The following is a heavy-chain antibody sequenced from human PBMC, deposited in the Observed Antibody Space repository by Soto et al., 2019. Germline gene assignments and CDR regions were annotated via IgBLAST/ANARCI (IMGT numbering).Heavy chain of an antibody. J-gene: IGHJ4*02. V-gene: IGHV3-23*01. CDR3: AKGSAGMDY. CDR1: GFTFGSLP. CDR2: LSSSGGST. Sequence: EVQLLESGGGLEQPGGSLRLSCAASGFTFGSLPMSWVRQAPGKGLGWVSALSSSGGSTYYADSVKGRFTISRDNSKNTLYLQMNSLRAEDTAVYYCAKGSAGMDYWGQGTLVTVSS.